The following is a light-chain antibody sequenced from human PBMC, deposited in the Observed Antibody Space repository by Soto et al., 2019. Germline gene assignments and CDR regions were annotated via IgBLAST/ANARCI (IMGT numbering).Light chain of an antibody. CDR3: QQRSDWFT. V-gene: IGKV3-11*01. Sequence: DIELTQSPANLSLSPGETANLSCRASQRIRSTYLAWYQQKPGQAPRLLIYDASNRATGIPVRFSGSGSGTDFTLTISSLEPEDFGLYYCQQRSDWFTFGQGTRLEIK. CDR2: DAS. J-gene: IGKJ5*01. CDR1: QRIRSTY.